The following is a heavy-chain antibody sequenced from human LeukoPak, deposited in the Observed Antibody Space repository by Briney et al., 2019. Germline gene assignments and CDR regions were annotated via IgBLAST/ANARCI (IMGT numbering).Heavy chain of an antibody. J-gene: IGHJ4*02. Sequence: ASVKVSCKTSGYTFSDYYIHWIRQAPGQGLEWVGWINPNSGDTDYAQKFQGRVTVTRDTSISTAYMELGRLRSDDTAVYYCARRRGYDPIDYWGQGTLVTVSS. CDR2: INPNSGDT. CDR3: ARRRGYDPIDY. V-gene: IGHV1-2*02. D-gene: IGHD5-12*01. CDR1: GYTFSDYY.